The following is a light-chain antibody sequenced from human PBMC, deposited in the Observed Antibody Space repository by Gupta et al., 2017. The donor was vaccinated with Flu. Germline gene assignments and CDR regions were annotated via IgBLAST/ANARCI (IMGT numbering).Light chain of an antibody. CDR3: QQYYSNPGT. CDR1: QSVLYSSNNKNY. J-gene: IGKJ2*02. CDR2: WAS. Sequence: DIVMTQSPDSLAVSLGERATINCKSSQSVLYSSNNKNYLAWYQQKPGQPPKLLIYWASTRESGVPDRFSGSGSGTDFTLTISSLQAEDGAVYYCQQYYSNPGTFGQGTKLEIK. V-gene: IGKV4-1*01.